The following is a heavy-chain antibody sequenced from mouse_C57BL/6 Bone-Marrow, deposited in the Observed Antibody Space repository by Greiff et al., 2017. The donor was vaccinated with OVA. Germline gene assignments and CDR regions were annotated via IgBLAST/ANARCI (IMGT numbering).Heavy chain of an antibody. CDR2: IDPSDSYT. V-gene: IGHV1-59*01. CDR1: GYTFTSYW. CDR3: ARDFPWFAY. Sequence: QVQLQQPGAELVRPGTSVKLSCKASGYTFTSYWMHWVKQRPGQGLEWIGVIDPSDSYTNYNQKFKGKATLTVDTSSSTAYMQLSSLTSEDSAVYSCARDFPWFAYWGQGTLVTVSA. J-gene: IGHJ3*01.